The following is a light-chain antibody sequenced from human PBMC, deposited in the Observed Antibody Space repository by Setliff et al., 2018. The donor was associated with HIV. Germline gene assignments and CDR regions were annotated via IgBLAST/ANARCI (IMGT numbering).Light chain of an antibody. V-gene: IGLV2-23*01. CDR1: SSDIGRYNL. CDR3: CSNTGSNTLV. Sequence: QSALAQPASVSGSPGQSITISCTGTSSDIGRYNLVSWYQQHPGKAPKLMIYQATKRPSGVSNRFSGSKSGNVASLTISGLQAEDEADYYCCSNTGSNTLVFGTGTKVTVL. CDR2: QAT. J-gene: IGLJ1*01.